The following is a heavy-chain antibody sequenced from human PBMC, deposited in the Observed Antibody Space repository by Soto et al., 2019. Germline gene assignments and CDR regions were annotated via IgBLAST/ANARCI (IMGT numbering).Heavy chain of an antibody. V-gene: IGHV3-74*01. CDR1: GFTFTNYA. CDR3: ARDRGWSLFDY. D-gene: IGHD6-19*01. Sequence: PGGSLRLSCAASGFTFTNYAMSWVRQAPGKGLVWVSRTNSDGSDTSYADSVKGRFTISRDNAKNTLYLQMNSLRAEDTAVYYCARDRGWSLFDYWGQGTLVTVSS. CDR2: TNSDGSDT. J-gene: IGHJ4*02.